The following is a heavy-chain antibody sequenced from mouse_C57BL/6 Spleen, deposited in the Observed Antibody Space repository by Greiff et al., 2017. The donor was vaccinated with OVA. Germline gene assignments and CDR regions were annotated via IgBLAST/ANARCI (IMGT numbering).Heavy chain of an antibody. CDR2: ISDGGSYT. J-gene: IGHJ2*01. D-gene: IGHD2-4*01. CDR3: AREGITTRGFDY. Sequence: EVQRVESGGGLVKPGGSLKLSCAASGFTFSSYAMSWVRQTPEKRLEWVATISDGGSYTYYPDNVKGRFTISRDNAKNNLYLQMSHLKSEDTAMYYCAREGITTRGFDYWGQGTTLTVSS. CDR1: GFTFSSYA. V-gene: IGHV5-4*01.